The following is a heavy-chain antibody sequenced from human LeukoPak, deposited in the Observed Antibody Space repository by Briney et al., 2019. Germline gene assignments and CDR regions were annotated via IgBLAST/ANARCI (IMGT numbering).Heavy chain of an antibody. D-gene: IGHD6-19*01. J-gene: IGHJ3*02. CDR2: IYYSGNT. CDR3: ATYSSDWYPDAFDI. CDR1: GGSISSGDYY. V-gene: IGHV4-30-4*01. Sequence: SQTLSLTCTVSGGSISSGDYYWSWLRQPPGKGLEWIGYIYYSGNTYYHPSLNSRVTISATTSKNQFSLKLTSVTAADTAMYYCATYSSDWYPDAFDIWGQGTMVTVSS.